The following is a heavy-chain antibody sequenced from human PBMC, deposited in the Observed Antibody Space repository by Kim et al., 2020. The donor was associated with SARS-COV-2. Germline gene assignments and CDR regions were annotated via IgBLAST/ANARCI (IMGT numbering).Heavy chain of an antibody. CDR2: ISSAGNT. Sequence: GGSLRLSCAVSGITVSSNYMIWVRRAPGKGLEWVSVISSAGNTYYSDSVKGRFTISRDTSKNTLYLQMNSLKAEDTALYYCARAIWFGRHYFDYWGQGTLVTVSS. CDR3: ARAIWFGRHYFDY. V-gene: IGHV3-53*01. D-gene: IGHD3-10*01. J-gene: IGHJ4*02. CDR1: GITVSSNY.